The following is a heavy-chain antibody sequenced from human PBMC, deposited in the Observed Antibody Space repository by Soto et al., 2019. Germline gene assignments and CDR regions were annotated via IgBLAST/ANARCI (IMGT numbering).Heavy chain of an antibody. CDR1: GFTFSAYG. J-gene: IGHJ6*02. V-gene: IGHV3-30*18. CDR2: ISYDGSNK. D-gene: IGHD1-26*01. Sequence: SLKISCAASGFTFSAYGMHWVRQAPGKGLEWVAVISYDGSNKYYADSVKGRFTISRDNSKNTLYLQMNSLRAEDTAVYFCAKVTFSGDYYYSYGLDVWGQGTTVTVSS. CDR3: AKVTFSGDYYYSYGLDV.